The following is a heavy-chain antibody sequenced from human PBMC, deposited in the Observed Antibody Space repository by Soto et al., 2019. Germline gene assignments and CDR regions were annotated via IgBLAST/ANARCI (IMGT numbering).Heavy chain of an antibody. CDR1: GYTFTSYG. CDR3: AIFTREGFLEWLPTHYMDV. D-gene: IGHD3-3*01. J-gene: IGHJ6*03. V-gene: IGHV1-18*01. Sequence: GASVKVSCKASGYTFTSYGISWVRQAPGQGLEWMGWISAYNGNTNYAQKLQGRVTMTTDTSTSTAYMELRSLRSDDTAVYYCAIFTREGFLEWLPTHYMDVWGKGTTVTVSS. CDR2: ISAYNGNT.